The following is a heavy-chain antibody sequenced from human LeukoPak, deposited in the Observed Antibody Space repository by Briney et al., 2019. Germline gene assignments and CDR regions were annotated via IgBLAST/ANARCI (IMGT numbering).Heavy chain of an antibody. Sequence: PSETLSLTCAVYGGSFSGYYWSWIRQPPGKGLEWIGEINHSGSTNYNPSLKSRVTISVDTSKNQFSLKLSSVTAADTAVYYCAVDSGYWFDPWGQGTLVTVSS. CDR1: GGSFSGYY. J-gene: IGHJ5*02. CDR3: AVDSGYWFDP. D-gene: IGHD3-22*01. V-gene: IGHV4-34*01. CDR2: INHSGST.